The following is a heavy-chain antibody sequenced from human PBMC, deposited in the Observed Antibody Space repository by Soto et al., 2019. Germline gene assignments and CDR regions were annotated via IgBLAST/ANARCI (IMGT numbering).Heavy chain of an antibody. CDR1: GGAFTDYS. Sequence: QVHLLQSGTEVKKPGSSLKVSCKVSGGAFTDYSLNWVRHAPGQGLEGLGGIVPLHNTSNYSLKFLGRDEIPADLSSTTVYMYMRGLTTDDTATYYCAISSHCNPLYSRGLEVWGQGTTVIVSS. D-gene: IGHD2-15*01. V-gene: IGHV1-69*19. CDR2: IVPLHNTS. CDR3: AISSHCNPLYSRGLEV. J-gene: IGHJ6*01.